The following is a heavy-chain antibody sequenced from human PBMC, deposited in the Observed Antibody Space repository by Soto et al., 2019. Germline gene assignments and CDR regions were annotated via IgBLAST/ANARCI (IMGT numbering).Heavy chain of an antibody. Sequence: QVQLVESGGGVVQPGRSLRLSCAASGFTFSSYAMHWVRQAPGKGPEWVAGISYDGSSKTYADSVKGQFTISRDNSKNSLFLQMNNLRPEDTAVYYCARRNSDYSSVWSDAFDIWGQGTMVTVSS. CDR1: GFTFSSYA. CDR2: ISYDGSSK. J-gene: IGHJ3*02. V-gene: IGHV3-30-3*01. CDR3: ARRNSDYSSVWSDAFDI. D-gene: IGHD6-19*01.